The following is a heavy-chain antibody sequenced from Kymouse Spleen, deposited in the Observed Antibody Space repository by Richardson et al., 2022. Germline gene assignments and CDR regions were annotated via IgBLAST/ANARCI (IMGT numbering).Heavy chain of an antibody. CDR1: GGSVSSGSYY. V-gene: IGHV4-61*01. D-gene: IGHD1-26*01. CDR3: ARDSGSHYYYYGMDV. Sequence: QVQLQESGPGLVKPSETLSLTCTVSGGSVSSGSYYWSWIRQPPGKGLEWIGYIYYSGSTNYNPSLKSRVTISVDTSKNQFSLKLSSVTAADTAVYYCARDSGSHYYYYGMDVWGQGTTVTVSS. J-gene: IGHJ6*02. CDR2: IYYSGST.